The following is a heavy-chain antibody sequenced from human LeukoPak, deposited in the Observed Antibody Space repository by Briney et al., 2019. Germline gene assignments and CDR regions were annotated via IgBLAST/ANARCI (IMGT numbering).Heavy chain of an antibody. J-gene: IGHJ4*02. CDR1: GYSFTSYW. CDR3: MRLPQSVYFDY. Sequence: GESLKISCKGSGYSFTSYWIGWVRQMPGKGLEWMGIIYPGDSDTRYSPSFQGQVTISLDKSISTAYLHWSSLKASDTAMYYCMRLPQSVYFDYWGQGTLVTVSS. V-gene: IGHV5-51*01. CDR2: IYPGDSDT.